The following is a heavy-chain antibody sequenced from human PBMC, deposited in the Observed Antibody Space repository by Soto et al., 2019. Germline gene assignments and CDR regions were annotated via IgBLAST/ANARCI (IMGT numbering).Heavy chain of an antibody. V-gene: IGHV4-31*03. CDR2: IYGSGST. J-gene: IGHJ6*02. CDR1: GGSISSGAYC. D-gene: IGHD6-6*01. CDR3: ATTYSSSSRYYYYGVDV. Sequence: SETLSLTCTVSGGSISSGAYCWSWIRQHPGKGLEWIGYIYGSGSTYYNPSLKSRVTMSLDTSKNQFSLKLRSVTAADTAVYYCATTYSSSSRYYYYGVDVWGQGTTVTVSS.